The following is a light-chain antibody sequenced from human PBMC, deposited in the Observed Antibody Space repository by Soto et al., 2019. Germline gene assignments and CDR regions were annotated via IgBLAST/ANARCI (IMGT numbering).Light chain of an antibody. CDR2: DVS. CDR1: SSDVGGYNY. CDR3: SSYTSRSTPYA. Sequence: QSALTQPASVSGSPGQSITISCTGTSSDVGGYNYVSWYQQHPGKAPKLMIYDVSNRPSGVSDRFSGSKSDNTASLTISGLQAEDEADYYCSSYTSRSTPYAFGTGTKVTVL. J-gene: IGLJ1*01. V-gene: IGLV2-14*03.